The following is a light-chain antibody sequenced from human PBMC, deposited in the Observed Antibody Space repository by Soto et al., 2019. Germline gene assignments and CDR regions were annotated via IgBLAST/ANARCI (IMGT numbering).Light chain of an antibody. CDR1: QSITSY. CDR2: AAS. J-gene: IGKJ1*01. V-gene: IGKV1-16*01. CDR3: QQYNSYSGT. Sequence: DIKMTQSPSSLSASVGDRVTITCRASQSITSYLNWYQQKPGKAPNLLIYAASSLQSGVPSRFSGSGSGTDFTLTISCLQSDDFATYYCQQYNSYSGTFGQGTKVDIK.